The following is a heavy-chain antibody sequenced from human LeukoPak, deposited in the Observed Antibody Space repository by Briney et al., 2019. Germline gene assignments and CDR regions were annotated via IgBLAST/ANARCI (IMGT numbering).Heavy chain of an antibody. CDR2: INNGGSTT. CDR1: GFTFSSYW. V-gene: IGHV3-74*01. CDR3: ARRAPTRYFDY. Sequence: PGGSLRLSCAASGFTFSSYWMHWVRQAPGKGPVWVSAINNGGSTTAYADSVKGRFTISRDNAKNTLYLQMNSLRAEDTAVYYCARRAPTRYFDYWGQGTLVTVSS. D-gene: IGHD5-24*01. J-gene: IGHJ4*02.